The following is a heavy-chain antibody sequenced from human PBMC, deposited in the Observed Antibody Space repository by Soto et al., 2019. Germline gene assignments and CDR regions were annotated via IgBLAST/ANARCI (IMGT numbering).Heavy chain of an antibody. V-gene: IGHV4-34*01. CDR1: GGSFSGYY. Sequence: PSETLSLTCAVYGGSFSGYYWTWIRQPPGTGLEWIGEINHSGSTNYNPSLKSRVTISVDTSKNQFSLKLTSVTAADTAVYYCAREGYYYGSGTYNDFDYWGQGTQVT. J-gene: IGHJ4*02. D-gene: IGHD3-10*01. CDR3: AREGYYYGSGTYNDFDY. CDR2: INHSGST.